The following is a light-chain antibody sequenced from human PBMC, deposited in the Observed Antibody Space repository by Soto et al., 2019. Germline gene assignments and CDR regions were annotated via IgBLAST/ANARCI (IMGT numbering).Light chain of an antibody. CDR2: GAS. CDR1: QSVSSN. V-gene: IGKV3-15*01. CDR3: QQYNNWPPKWT. Sequence: EIVMTQSPATLSVSPGERSTLSCRASQSVSSNLAWYQQKPGQAPRLLIYGASTRATGIPARFSGSGSGTEFTLTISRLQSEDFAVYYCQQYNNWPPKWTFGQGTTGDIK. J-gene: IGKJ1*01.